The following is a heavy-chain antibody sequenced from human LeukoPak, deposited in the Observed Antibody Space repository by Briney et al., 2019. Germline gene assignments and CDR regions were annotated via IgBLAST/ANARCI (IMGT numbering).Heavy chain of an antibody. V-gene: IGHV4-39*07. CDR3: ARTRNYYDSTGYNWFDP. J-gene: IGHJ5*02. CDR1: GGSISSSSYY. Sequence: NPSETLSLTCTVSGGSISSSSYYWGWIRQPPGKGLEWIGSIYYSGSTYYNPSLKSRVTISVDTSKNQFSLKLSSVTAADTAVYYCARTRNYYDSTGYNWFDPWGQGTLVTVSS. CDR2: IYYSGST. D-gene: IGHD3-22*01.